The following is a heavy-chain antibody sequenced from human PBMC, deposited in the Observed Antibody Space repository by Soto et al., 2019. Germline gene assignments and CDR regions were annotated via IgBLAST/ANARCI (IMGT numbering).Heavy chain of an antibody. D-gene: IGHD3-3*01. CDR3: ASYEVAAAQNYYYYYYMDV. CDR2: INSDGSST. Sequence: EVQLVESGGGLVQPGGSLRLSCAASGFTFSSYWMHWVRQAPGKGLVWVSRINSDGSSTSYADSVKGRFTISRDNAKNTLYLQTNSLRAEDSAVYYCASYEVAAAQNYYYYYYMDVWGKGTTVTVSS. V-gene: IGHV3-74*01. CDR1: GFTFSSYW. J-gene: IGHJ6*03.